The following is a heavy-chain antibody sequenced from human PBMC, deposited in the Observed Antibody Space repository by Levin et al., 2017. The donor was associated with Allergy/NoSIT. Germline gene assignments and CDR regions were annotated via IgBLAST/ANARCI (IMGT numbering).Heavy chain of an antibody. Sequence: GESLKISCAASGFTFSSYVFYWVRQAPGKGLEWVAAISSDGSNKYYADSVKGRFTISRDNSKDTLSLQMNSLGPEDTAVDYCAREGYSSGVAGAFDPWGQGTLVTVSS. D-gene: IGHD6-19*01. V-gene: IGHV3-30-3*01. CDR2: ISSDGSNK. CDR1: GFTFSSYV. J-gene: IGHJ5*02. CDR3: AREGYSSGVAGAFDP.